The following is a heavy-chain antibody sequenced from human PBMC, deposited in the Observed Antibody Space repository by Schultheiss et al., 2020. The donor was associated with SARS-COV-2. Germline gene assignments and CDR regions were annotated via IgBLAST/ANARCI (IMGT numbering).Heavy chain of an antibody. D-gene: IGHD3-10*01. Sequence: SETLSLTCTVSGGSISSYYWSWIRQPPGKGLEWIGEINHSGSTNYNPSLKSRVTISVDTSKNQFSLKLSSVTAADTAVYYCAREEVRGVITRFDYWGQGTLVTVSS. V-gene: IGHV4-59*12. CDR1: GGSISSYY. CDR3: AREEVRGVITRFDY. CDR2: INHSGST. J-gene: IGHJ4*02.